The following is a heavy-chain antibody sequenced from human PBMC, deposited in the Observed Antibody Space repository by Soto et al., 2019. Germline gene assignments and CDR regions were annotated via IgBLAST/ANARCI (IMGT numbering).Heavy chain of an antibody. CDR1: GYSISSGYY. Sequence: PSETLSLTCAVSGYSISSGYYWGRIRQPPGKGLEWIGSIYHSGSTYYNPSLKSRVTISVDTSKNQFSLKLSSVTAADTAVYYCARSKYYGSGSYYNEGAFDIWGQGTMVTVSS. CDR3: ARSKYYGSGSYYNEGAFDI. J-gene: IGHJ3*02. D-gene: IGHD3-10*01. CDR2: IYHSGST. V-gene: IGHV4-38-2*01.